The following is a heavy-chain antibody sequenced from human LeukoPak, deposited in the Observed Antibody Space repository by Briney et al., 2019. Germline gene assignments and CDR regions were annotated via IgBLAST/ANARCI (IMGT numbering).Heavy chain of an antibody. V-gene: IGHV1-69*01. CDR1: GGTFSSYA. Sequence: SVKVSCKASGGTFSSYAISWVRQAPGQGLEWMEGNIPIFGTANYAQKFQGRVTITADESTSTAYMELSSLRSEDTAVYYCARAEGYCSSTSCYSLDYWGQGTLVTVSS. D-gene: IGHD2-2*02. CDR3: ARAEGYCSSTSCYSLDY. J-gene: IGHJ4*02. CDR2: NIPIFGTA.